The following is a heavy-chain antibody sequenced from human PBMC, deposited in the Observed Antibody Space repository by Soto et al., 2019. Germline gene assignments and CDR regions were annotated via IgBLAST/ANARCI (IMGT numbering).Heavy chain of an antibody. CDR1: GFSLSTSGVG. D-gene: IGHD6-6*01. V-gene: IGHV2-5*02. CDR2: IYWDDDK. CDR3: AHSRSPFLYSSSSGPSGSWFDP. Sequence: SGPTLVKPTQTLTLTCTFSGFSLSTSGVGVGWIRQPPGKALEWLALIYWDDDKRYSPSLKSRLTITKDTSKNQVVLTMTNMDPVDTATYYCAHSRSPFLYSSSSGPSGSWFDPWGQGTLVTVSS. J-gene: IGHJ5*02.